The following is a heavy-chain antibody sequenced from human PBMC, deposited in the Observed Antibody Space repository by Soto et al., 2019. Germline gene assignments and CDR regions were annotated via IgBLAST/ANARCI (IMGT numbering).Heavy chain of an antibody. Sequence: PSETLSLTCTVSGGSISSYYWSWIRQPPGKGLEWIGYIYYSGSTNYNPSLKSRVTISVDTSKNQFSLKLSSVTAADTAVYYCARLKLDYDFWSGVLSFFDYWGQGTLVTVSS. V-gene: IGHV4-59*08. D-gene: IGHD3-3*01. CDR2: IYYSGST. J-gene: IGHJ4*02. CDR3: ARLKLDYDFWSGVLSFFDY. CDR1: GGSISSYY.